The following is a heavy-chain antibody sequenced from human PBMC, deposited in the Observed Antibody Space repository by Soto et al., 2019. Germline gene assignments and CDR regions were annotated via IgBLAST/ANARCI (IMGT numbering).Heavy chain of an antibody. V-gene: IGHV1-69*01. J-gene: IGHJ5*02. Sequence: QVQLVQSGAEVKKPGSSVKVSCKASGGTFSSYAISWVRQAPGQGLEWMGGISPIFGTANYAQKFQGRVTITADESTSTAYMELSSLRSEDTAVYYCARGPMVYAISPNWFDPWGQGTLVTVSS. CDR3: ARGPMVYAISPNWFDP. CDR1: GGTFSSYA. D-gene: IGHD2-8*01. CDR2: ISPIFGTA.